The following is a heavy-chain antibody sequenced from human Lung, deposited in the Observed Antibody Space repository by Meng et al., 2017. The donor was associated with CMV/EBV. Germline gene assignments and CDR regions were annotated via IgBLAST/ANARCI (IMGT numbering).Heavy chain of an antibody. V-gene: IGHV4-39*01. Sequence: LSCTVSGGSISSSSYYWGWIRQPPGKGLEWIGSIYYSGSTYYNPSLKSRVTISVDTSKNQFSLKLSSVTAADTAVYYCARLSDFWSGYPDLFDYXGQGXLVTVSS. D-gene: IGHD3-3*01. CDR1: GGSISSSSYY. CDR3: ARLSDFWSGYPDLFDY. J-gene: IGHJ4*02. CDR2: IYYSGST.